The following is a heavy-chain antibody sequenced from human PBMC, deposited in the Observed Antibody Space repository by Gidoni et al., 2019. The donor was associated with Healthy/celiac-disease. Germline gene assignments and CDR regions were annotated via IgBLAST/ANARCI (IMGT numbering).Heavy chain of an antibody. CDR3: ARARRGIVVVPAAPPNWFDP. V-gene: IGHV4-61*01. J-gene: IGHJ5*02. CDR1: GVPVSSGSYY. D-gene: IGHD2-2*01. CDR2: IYYSGST. Sequence: QVQLQESGPGLVTPSETLSPTCTVSGVPVSSGSYYWSWIRQPPGKGLEWIGYIYYSGSTNYNPSLKSRVTISVDTSKNQFALKLSSVTAADTAVYYCARARRGIVVVPAAPPNWFDPWGQGTLVTVSS.